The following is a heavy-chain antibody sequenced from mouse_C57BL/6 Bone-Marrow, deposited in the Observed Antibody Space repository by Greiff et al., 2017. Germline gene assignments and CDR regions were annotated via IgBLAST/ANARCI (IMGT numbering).Heavy chain of an antibody. CDR2: IDPSDSYT. Sequence: QVHVKQPGAELVMPGASVKLSCKASGYTFTSYWMHWVKQRPGQGLEWIGEIDPSDSYTNYNQKFKGKSTLTVDKSSSTAYMQLSSLTSEDSAVYYCAREIYYYGSSPPWFAYWGQGTLVTVSA. J-gene: IGHJ3*01. D-gene: IGHD1-1*01. CDR1: GYTFTSYW. CDR3: AREIYYYGSSPPWFAY. V-gene: IGHV1-69*01.